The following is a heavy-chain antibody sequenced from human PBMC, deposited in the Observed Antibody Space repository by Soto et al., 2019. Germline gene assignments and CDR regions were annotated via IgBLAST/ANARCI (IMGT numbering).Heavy chain of an antibody. J-gene: IGHJ4*02. CDR3: ARDFGGWYGGDYFDY. D-gene: IGHD6-19*01. Sequence: GGSLRLSCAASGFTFSSYWMSWVRQAPGKGLEWVANIKQDGSEKYYVDSVKGRFTTSRDNAKNSLYLQMNSLRAEDTAVYYCARDFGGWYGGDYFDYWGQGTLVTVSS. V-gene: IGHV3-7*05. CDR1: GFTFSSYW. CDR2: IKQDGSEK.